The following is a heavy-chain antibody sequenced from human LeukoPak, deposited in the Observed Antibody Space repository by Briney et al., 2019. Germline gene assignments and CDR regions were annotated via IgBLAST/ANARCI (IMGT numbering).Heavy chain of an antibody. Sequence: PGGSHRLSCAASGFTFSSYSMNWVRQAPGKGLEWVSSISSSSSYIYYADSVKGRFTISRDNAKNSLYLQMNSLRAEDTAVYYCARETNWNDEAFDYWGQGTLVTVSS. CDR1: GFTFSSYS. D-gene: IGHD1-20*01. V-gene: IGHV3-21*01. CDR3: ARETNWNDEAFDY. CDR2: ISSSSSYI. J-gene: IGHJ4*02.